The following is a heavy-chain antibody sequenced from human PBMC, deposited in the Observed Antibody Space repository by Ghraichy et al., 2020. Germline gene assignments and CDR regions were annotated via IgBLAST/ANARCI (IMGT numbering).Heavy chain of an antibody. D-gene: IGHD3-16*01. Sequence: SQTLSLTCAVYGGSFSGYYWSWIRQPPGKGLEWIGEINHGGSTNYNPSLKSRVTISIDTSNNQFSLRLSSVTAADTGAYYCARRKWGSYIPYYFYGVDVWGQGTTVPVSS. CDR2: INHGGST. CDR1: GGSFSGYY. CDR3: ARRKWGSYIPYYFYGVDV. J-gene: IGHJ6*02. V-gene: IGHV4-34*01.